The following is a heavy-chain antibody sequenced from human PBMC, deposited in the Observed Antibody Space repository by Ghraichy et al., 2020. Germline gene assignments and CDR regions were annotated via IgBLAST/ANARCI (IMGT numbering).Heavy chain of an antibody. D-gene: IGHD6-13*01. Sequence: GGSLRLSCAASGFTFRSNSMNWVRQAPGKGLEWVSYISSTGRTIYYADSVKGRFTISRDNAKNSLYLQMNRLRVEDTAVYYCAPQGGYSSNCDLGYFDYWDQGTLVTVSS. CDR1: GFTFRSNS. V-gene: IGHV3-48*01. CDR2: ISSTGRTI. J-gene: IGHJ4*02. CDR3: APQGGYSSNCDLGYFDY.